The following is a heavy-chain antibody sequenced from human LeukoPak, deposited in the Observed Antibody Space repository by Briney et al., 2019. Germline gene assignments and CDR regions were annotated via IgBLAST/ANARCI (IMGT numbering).Heavy chain of an antibody. CDR3: AKGRYGDYVGYFDY. Sequence: GGSLRLSCAASGFTFDDYAMHWVRQAPGKGLEWVSGISWNSGSIGYADSVKGRFTISRDNAKNSLYQQMNSLRAEDMALYYCAKGRYGDYVGYFDYWGQGTLVTVSS. J-gene: IGHJ4*02. CDR1: GFTFDDYA. D-gene: IGHD4-17*01. V-gene: IGHV3-9*03. CDR2: ISWNSGSI.